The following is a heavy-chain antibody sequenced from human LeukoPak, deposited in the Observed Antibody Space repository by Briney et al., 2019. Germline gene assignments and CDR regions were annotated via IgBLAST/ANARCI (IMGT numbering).Heavy chain of an antibody. Sequence: GGSLRLSCAASGFTFSDYFMGWIRQAPGTGLEWVSYISSTSTTIYYADSVKGRFTISRDNAKNSVFLQMNSLRADDSAVYYCAAGYTSGLSAYWGQGTLVTVSS. CDR3: AAGYTSGLSAY. J-gene: IGHJ4*02. CDR1: GFTFSDYF. V-gene: IGHV3-11*01. D-gene: IGHD6-19*01. CDR2: ISSTSTTI.